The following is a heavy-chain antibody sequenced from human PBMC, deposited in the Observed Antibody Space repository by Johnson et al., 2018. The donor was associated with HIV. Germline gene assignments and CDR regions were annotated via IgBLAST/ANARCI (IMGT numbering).Heavy chain of an antibody. CDR2: ITSSGSTV. CDR1: GFTFSDYY. CDR3: ARAPEVRGVDAFDI. J-gene: IGHJ3*02. V-gene: IGHV3-11*04. D-gene: IGHD3-10*01. Sequence: QVQLVESGGGLVNPGGSLRLSCAASGFTFSDYYMSWIRQAPGKGLDWVSYITSSGSTVYYADSVKGRFTISRDNAKNSLYLQMNSLRAEDTAVYYCARAPEVRGVDAFDIWGQGTMVTVSS.